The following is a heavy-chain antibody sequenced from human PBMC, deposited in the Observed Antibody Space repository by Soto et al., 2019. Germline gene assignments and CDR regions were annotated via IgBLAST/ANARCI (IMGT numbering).Heavy chain of an antibody. CDR1: GFTFDDYA. Sequence: EVQLVESGGGLVQPGRSLRLSCAASGFTFDDYAMHWVRQAPGKGLEWVSGISWNSGSIGYADSVKGRFTISRDNAKNSLYLQMNSLRAEDTALYYCAKDKGYGDPNSAFDYWGQGTLVTVSS. CDR3: AKDKGYGDPNSAFDY. J-gene: IGHJ4*02. CDR2: ISWNSGSI. D-gene: IGHD4-17*01. V-gene: IGHV3-9*01.